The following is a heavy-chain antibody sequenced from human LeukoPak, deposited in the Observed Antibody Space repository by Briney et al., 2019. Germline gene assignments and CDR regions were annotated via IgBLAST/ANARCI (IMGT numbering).Heavy chain of an antibody. Sequence: PGGSLRLSCAASGFTFDDYAMNWVRQVPGKGLEWVSRISWDSGRIDYVDSVKGRFTISRDNAKNSLYLQMNSLRAEDTAVYYCASIYYDSSGYPSWAFDIWGQGTMVTVSS. V-gene: IGHV3-9*01. CDR1: GFTFDDYA. D-gene: IGHD3-22*01. J-gene: IGHJ3*02. CDR2: ISWDSGRI. CDR3: ASIYYDSSGYPSWAFDI.